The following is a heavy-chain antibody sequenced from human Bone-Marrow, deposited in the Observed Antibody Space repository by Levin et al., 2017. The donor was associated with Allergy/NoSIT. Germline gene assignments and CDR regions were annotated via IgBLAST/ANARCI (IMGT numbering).Heavy chain of an antibody. D-gene: IGHD5-12*01. CDR3: AATGGWLRLGGFRYFDS. J-gene: IGHJ4*02. CDR1: GFTFSAYA. CDR2: ISRSGAST. Sequence: GGSLRLSCAASGFTFSAYAMSWVRQAPGKGLEWVSSISRSGASTKYADSVKGRFTISRDMSKNTLYLQMNSLRAEDMALYYCAATGGWLRLGGFRYFDSWGQGTLVTVSS. V-gene: IGHV3-23*01.